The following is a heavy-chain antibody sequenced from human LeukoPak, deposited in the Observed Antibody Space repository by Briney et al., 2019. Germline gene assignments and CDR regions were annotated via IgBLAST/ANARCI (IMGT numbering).Heavy chain of an antibody. D-gene: IGHD1-26*01. CDR2: IYYSGST. J-gene: IGHJ4*02. CDR1: GGSINSYY. Sequence: SETLSLTCTVSGGSINSYYWSWIRQPPGKGLEGIGYIYYSGSTNYNPSLKSRVTISVDTSKNQFSLKLSSVTAADTAVYYCARQPYMLGAYYFDYWGQGTPVTVSS. V-gene: IGHV4-59*01. CDR3: ARQPYMLGAYYFDY.